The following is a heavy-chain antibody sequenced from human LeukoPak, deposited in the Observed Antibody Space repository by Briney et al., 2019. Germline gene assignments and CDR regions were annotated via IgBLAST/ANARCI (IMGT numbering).Heavy chain of an antibody. D-gene: IGHD4/OR15-4a*01. V-gene: IGHV3-23*01. CDR1: GFTFTTYD. J-gene: IGHJ3*01. CDR3: AIEPNTMLRKAFHV. CDR2: VNNDGDRT. Sequence: GGSLRLSCVVSGFTFTTYDMSLVRQAPGKGLEWISGVNNDGDRTFYADSVKGRFTISRDTSKNTLYLQMSSLRAEDTALYYCAIEPNTMLRKAFHVWGQGTMVTVSS.